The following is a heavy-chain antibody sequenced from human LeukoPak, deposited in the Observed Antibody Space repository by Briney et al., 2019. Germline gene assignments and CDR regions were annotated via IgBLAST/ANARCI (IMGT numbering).Heavy chain of an antibody. D-gene: IGHD3-3*01. Sequence: PSETLSLTCTVSGGSISSYYWSWIRQPPGKGLEWIGEINHSGSTNYNPSLKSRVTISVDTSKNQFSLKLSSVTAADTAVYYCARGGYDFWSGYRNSGWFDPWGQGTLVTVSS. CDR2: INHSGST. J-gene: IGHJ5*02. V-gene: IGHV4-34*01. CDR1: GGSISSYY. CDR3: ARGGYDFWSGYRNSGWFDP.